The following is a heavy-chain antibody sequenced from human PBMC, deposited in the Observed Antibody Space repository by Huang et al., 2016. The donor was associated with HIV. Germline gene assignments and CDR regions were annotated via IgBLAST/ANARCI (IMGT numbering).Heavy chain of an antibody. CDR1: GSPFRSYA. J-gene: IGHJ4*02. V-gene: IGHV1-69*13. Sequence: QVQVVQSGAEVKKPGSSVKVSCKVSGSPFRSYAVSWVRQAPGQGLGWMGAISPMIGSANYAQQFQGRVSIIADESTSTAYMELSNLNSEDTAVYYCARAPENTYLDSWGQGTLVTVSS. CDR2: ISPMIGSA. CDR3: ARAPENTYLDS. D-gene: IGHD2-2*01.